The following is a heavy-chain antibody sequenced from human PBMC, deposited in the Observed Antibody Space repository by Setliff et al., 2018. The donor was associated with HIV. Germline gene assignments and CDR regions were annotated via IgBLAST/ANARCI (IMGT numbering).Heavy chain of an antibody. Sequence: GASVKVSCKPSGHTFSNSDIHWVRRATGKGLEWMGWMNPNGGVTGYAVKFHDRVTMTRDTSISTAYLELRTLTSEDTAVYYCASGKGGGGVVITDGLDVWGKGTTVTVSS. J-gene: IGHJ6*04. CDR2: MNPNGGVT. D-gene: IGHD3-10*01. V-gene: IGHV1-8*02. CDR3: ASGKGGGGVVITDGLDV. CDR1: GHTFSNSD.